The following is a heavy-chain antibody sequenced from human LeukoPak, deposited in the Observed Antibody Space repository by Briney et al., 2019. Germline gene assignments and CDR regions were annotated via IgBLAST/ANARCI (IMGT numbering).Heavy chain of an antibody. CDR2: INANSGDT. Sequence: GTSVKVSCKTSGYTFAGYFLYWVRQAPTQGLQWIGRINANSGDTDLAQDFQDRVTMTRDTSIYTAYMELSSLTSDDTAIYYCARDLISTPYWELDYWGQGTLVAVSS. D-gene: IGHD1-26*01. J-gene: IGHJ4*02. V-gene: IGHV1-2*06. CDR1: GYTFAGYF. CDR3: ARDLISTPYWELDY.